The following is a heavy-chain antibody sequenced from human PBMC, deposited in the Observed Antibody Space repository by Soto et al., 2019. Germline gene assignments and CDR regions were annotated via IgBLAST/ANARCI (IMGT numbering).Heavy chain of an antibody. V-gene: IGHV4-39*01. J-gene: IGHJ4*02. D-gene: IGHD6-19*01. CDR3: ASGGIAVAGPGPYYFDY. CDR1: GGSISSSSYY. Sequence: LSLTCTVSGGSISSSSYYWGWIRQPPGKGLEWIGSIYYSGSTYYNPSLKSRVTISVDTSKNQFSLKLSSVTAADTAVYYCASGGIAVAGPGPYYFDYWGQGTLVTVSS. CDR2: IYYSGST.